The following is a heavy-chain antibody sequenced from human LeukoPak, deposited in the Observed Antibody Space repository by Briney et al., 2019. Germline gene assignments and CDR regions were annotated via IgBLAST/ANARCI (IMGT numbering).Heavy chain of an antibody. Sequence: GGSLRLSCAASGFTFSSYAMSWVRQAPGKGLEWVSTISGSGGSTYYADSVKGRFTISRDNSKNTLYLQMNSLRAEDTAVYYCAKDIVVVPAPRRDFGYWGQGTLVTVSS. CDR3: AKDIVVVPAPRRDFGY. CDR1: GFTFSSYA. J-gene: IGHJ4*02. V-gene: IGHV3-23*01. CDR2: ISGSGGST. D-gene: IGHD2-2*01.